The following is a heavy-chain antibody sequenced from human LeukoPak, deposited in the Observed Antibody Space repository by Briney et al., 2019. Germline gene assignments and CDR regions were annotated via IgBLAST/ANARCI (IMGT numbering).Heavy chain of an antibody. D-gene: IGHD5-18*01. CDR2: INHSGST. CDR1: GGSFSGYY. V-gene: IGHV4-34*01. Sequence: SETLSLTCAVNGGSFSGYYWSWIRQPPGKGLEWIGEINHSGSTNYNPSLKSRVTISVDTSKNQFSLKLSSVTAADTAVYYCARGVGYSSYYYYMDVWGKGTTVTVSS. J-gene: IGHJ6*03. CDR3: ARGVGYSSYYYYMDV.